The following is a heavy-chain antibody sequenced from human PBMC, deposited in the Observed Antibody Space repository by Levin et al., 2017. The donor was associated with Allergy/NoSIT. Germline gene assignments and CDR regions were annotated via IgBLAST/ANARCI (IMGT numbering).Heavy chain of an antibody. V-gene: IGHV4-30-2*01. CDR1: GGSISSGGYS. J-gene: IGHJ4*02. Sequence: LQTLSLTCAVSGGSISSGGYSWSWIRQPPGKGLEWIGNIYLSGSTYYNPSLKSRVTISVDRAKNQFSLNLSSVTAADTAVYYCARVAGYSYGYYFDYWGQGTLVTVSS. D-gene: IGHD5-18*01. CDR3: ARVAGYSYGYYFDY. CDR2: IYLSGST.